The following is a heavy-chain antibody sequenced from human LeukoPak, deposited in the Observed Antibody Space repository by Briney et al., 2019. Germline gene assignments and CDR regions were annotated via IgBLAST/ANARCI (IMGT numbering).Heavy chain of an antibody. Sequence: SETLSLTCTVSGGSISGYYWSWIRQPAGKGLEWIGRIYPGGSTNYIPSLMSRVTISMDTSQSQFSLTLNSVTPADAGVYFCARSSSASYHHAFGLWGQGILVTVSP. CDR2: IYPGGST. J-gene: IGHJ4*02. D-gene: IGHD3-10*01. CDR3: ARSSSASYHHAFGL. V-gene: IGHV4-4*07. CDR1: GGSISGYY.